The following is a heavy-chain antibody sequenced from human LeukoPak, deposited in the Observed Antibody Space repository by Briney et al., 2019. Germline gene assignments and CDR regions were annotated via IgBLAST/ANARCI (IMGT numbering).Heavy chain of an antibody. CDR3: ARDPPNNGYDFDY. CDR1: GFTFSSYA. J-gene: IGHJ4*02. Sequence: PGGSLRLSCAASGFTFSSYAMHWVRQAPGKGLEWVAVISYDGSNKYYADSVKGRFTISRDNSKNTLYLQMNSLRAEDTAVYYCARDPPNNGYDFDYWGQGILVTVSS. D-gene: IGHD3-22*01. CDR2: ISYDGSNK. V-gene: IGHV3-30-3*01.